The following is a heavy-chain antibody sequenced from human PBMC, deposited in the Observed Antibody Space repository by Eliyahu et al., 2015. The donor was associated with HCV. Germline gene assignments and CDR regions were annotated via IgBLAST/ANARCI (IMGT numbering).Heavy chain of an antibody. D-gene: IGHD4-17*01. CDR3: TTDPRDYGDYGYYFDY. CDR1: GFTFSNTW. V-gene: IGHV3-15*01. Sequence: EVQLVESGGGLVKPGESLRLACAASGFTFSNTWMSWVRQAPGKGLEWIGRIKSKIDGGTADYAAPVKGRFTISRDDSRNILYLQVNSLQTEDTAVYYCTTDPRDYGDYGYYFDYWGRGTLVTVSS. CDR2: IKSKIDGGTA. J-gene: IGHJ4*02.